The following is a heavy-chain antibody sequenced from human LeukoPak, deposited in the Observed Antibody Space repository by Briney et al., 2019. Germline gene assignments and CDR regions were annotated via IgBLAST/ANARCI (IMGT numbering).Heavy chain of an antibody. V-gene: IGHV4-34*01. J-gene: IGHJ5*02. CDR3: ARQGDLSWDFWFDP. D-gene: IGHD3-16*02. CDR1: GESFSGYY. Sequence: SETLSLTCAVYGESFSGYYWSWIRQPPGGGLEWIGTASYTGTTYYNPSLKSRVTISVDTSKNQFSLKLTSVTAADTAVYYCARQGDLSWDFWFDPWGRGTLVTISS. CDR2: ASYTGTT.